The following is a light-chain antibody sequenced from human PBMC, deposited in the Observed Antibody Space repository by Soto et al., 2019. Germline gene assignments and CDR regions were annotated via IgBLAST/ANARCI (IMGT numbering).Light chain of an antibody. CDR1: QSISNW. CDR3: QQYISFPLT. Sequence: DIQMNQSPSTLSASVGDRVTITCRASQSISNWLAWYQQKPGKAPKLLIYKASSLESGVPSRFSGSGSGTEFTLTISSLQPDDFATYYCQQYISFPLTFGGGTKVEIK. CDR2: KAS. V-gene: IGKV1-5*03. J-gene: IGKJ4*01.